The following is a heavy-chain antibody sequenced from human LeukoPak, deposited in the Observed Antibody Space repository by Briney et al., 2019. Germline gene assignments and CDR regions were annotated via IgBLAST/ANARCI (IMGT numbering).Heavy chain of an antibody. CDR2: IYYSGST. Sequence: SETLSLTCTVSGGSISSGGYYWSWLRQHPGKGLEWIGYIYYSGSTYYNPSLKSRVTISVDTSKNQFSLKLSSVTAADTAVYYCARVLGSGWYYFDYWGQGTLVTVSS. CDR3: ARVLGSGWYYFDY. V-gene: IGHV4-31*03. J-gene: IGHJ4*02. D-gene: IGHD6-19*01. CDR1: GGSISSGGYY.